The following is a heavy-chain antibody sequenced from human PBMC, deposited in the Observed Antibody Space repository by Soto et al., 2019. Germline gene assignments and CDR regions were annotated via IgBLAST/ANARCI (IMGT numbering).Heavy chain of an antibody. CDR2: MNPNSGNT. V-gene: IGHV1-8*01. Sequence: SVKVSCKASGYTFTSYDINWVRQATGQGLEWMGWMNPNSGNTGYAQKFQGRVTMTRNTSISTAYMELSSLRSEDTAVYYCARGSAEELHPHYYYYGMDVWGQGTTVTVSS. CDR3: ARGSAEELHPHYYYYGMDV. D-gene: IGHD1-26*01. CDR1: GYTFTSYD. J-gene: IGHJ6*02.